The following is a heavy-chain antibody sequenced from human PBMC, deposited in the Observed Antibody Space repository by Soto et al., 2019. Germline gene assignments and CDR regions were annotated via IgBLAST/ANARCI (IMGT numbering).Heavy chain of an antibody. CDR1: GYTFTSYA. Sequence: GASVKVSCKASGYTFTSYAMHWVSQATGQRLEWMGWINAGNGNTKYSQKFQGRVTITRDTSASTAYMELSSLRSEDTAVYYCARDDYDFWSGYTYYYYMDVWGKGTTVTVSS. J-gene: IGHJ6*03. CDR2: INAGNGNT. D-gene: IGHD3-3*01. CDR3: ARDDYDFWSGYTYYYYMDV. V-gene: IGHV1-3*01.